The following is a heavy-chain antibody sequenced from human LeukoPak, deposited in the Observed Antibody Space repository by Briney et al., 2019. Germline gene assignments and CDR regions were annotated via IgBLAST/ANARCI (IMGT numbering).Heavy chain of an antibody. CDR3: VKGACSSGCPGNH. CDR2: ITDSYNT. J-gene: IGHJ5*02. D-gene: IGHD6-19*01. V-gene: IGHV3-23*01. Sequence: GGSLSITCAASGIAFSDSAMYWVRQAPGKGLECVSVITDSYNTYYGDSVKGRFTVSRDNSRKTLFLQMNSLRVDDTALYYCVKGACSSGCPGNHWGQGTRVLVSS. CDR1: GIAFSDSA.